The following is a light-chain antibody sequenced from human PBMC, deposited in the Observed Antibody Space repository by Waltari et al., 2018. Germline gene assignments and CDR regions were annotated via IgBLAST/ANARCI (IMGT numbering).Light chain of an antibody. V-gene: IGKV1-39*01. CDR2: VAS. CDR3: QQSYNAPYT. Sequence: DIQMTQSPSSLPASVGDRVTITSRTSQSISNYLNWYQNKPGEAPKLLVYVASNLQRVVPSRFSGSGSETDFTLTSSSLQLEYFATYYCQQSYNAPYTFGQGTNVEIK. CDR1: QSISNY. J-gene: IGKJ2*01.